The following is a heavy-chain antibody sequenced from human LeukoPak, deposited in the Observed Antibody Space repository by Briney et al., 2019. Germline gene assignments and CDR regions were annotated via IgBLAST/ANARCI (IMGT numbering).Heavy chain of an antibody. CDR2: LYSGGTT. V-gene: IGHV3-66*01. CDR1: GFIVSTNY. D-gene: IGHD5-24*01. J-gene: IGHJ4*02. CDR3: AMDSSWLPLKFDY. Sequence: GGSLRLSCAASGFIVSTNYMSWVRQAPGKGLEWVSVLYSGGTTYYADTVKGRFTISRDNSKNTLYLQMNSLRAEDTAVYYCAMDSSWLPLKFDYWGQGTLVTVSS.